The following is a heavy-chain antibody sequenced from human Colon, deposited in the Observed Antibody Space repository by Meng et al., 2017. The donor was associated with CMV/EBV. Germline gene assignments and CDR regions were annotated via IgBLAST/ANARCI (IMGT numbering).Heavy chain of an antibody. CDR1: GFSFSGYS. V-gene: IGHV3-21*01. J-gene: IGHJ6*02. Sequence: GGSLRLSCAASGFSFSGYSMSWVRQAPGKGLQWVASVTSSSTYIYYANSVKGRFTISRDNAKNSLYLEMTSLRAEDTAVYYCAREFSDYAADGVDVWGQGTTVTVSS. CDR2: VTSSSTYI. D-gene: IGHD4/OR15-4a*01. CDR3: AREFSDYAADGVDV.